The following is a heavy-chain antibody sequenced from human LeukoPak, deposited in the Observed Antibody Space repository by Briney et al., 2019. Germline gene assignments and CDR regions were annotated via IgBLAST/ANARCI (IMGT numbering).Heavy chain of an antibody. CDR1: GFTFSSFP. D-gene: IGHD6-13*01. J-gene: IGHJ6*02. CDR3: AKDQAAGTGYYYYGMDV. Sequence: PGGSLRLSCAASGFTFSSFPMSWVRQAPGKGLEWVSAISGSGGSTYCADSVKGRFTISRDNSKNTLYLQMNSLRAEDTAVYYCAKDQAAGTGYYYYGMDVWGQGTTVTVSS. V-gene: IGHV3-23*01. CDR2: ISGSGGST.